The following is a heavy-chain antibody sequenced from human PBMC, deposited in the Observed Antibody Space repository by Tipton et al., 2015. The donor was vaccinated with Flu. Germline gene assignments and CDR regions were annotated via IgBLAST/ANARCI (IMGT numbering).Heavy chain of an antibody. CDR2: IHTNGKT. Sequence: TLSLTCSVSEDHMSNFYWSWVRQPAGEGLEWIGRIHTNGKTDYNPSLKSRVAMSIATSKKQFSLHVTSVTAADTAVYYCARGGVSNSGYRNWGQGTLVTVSS. V-gene: IGHV4-4*07. J-gene: IGHJ4*02. CDR1: EDHMSNFY. CDR3: ARGGVSNSGYRN. D-gene: IGHD5-12*01.